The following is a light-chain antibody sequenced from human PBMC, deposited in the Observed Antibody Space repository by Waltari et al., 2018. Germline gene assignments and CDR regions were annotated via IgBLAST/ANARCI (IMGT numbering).Light chain of an antibody. Sequence: QAVLTQPSSLSASPGASASLTCTLRSGVNIGTYNIYWYQRKPGSPPQFLLRYKSDSDKQQGSGVPIRFAGSKDASANAGTLLISGLQTEDEADYFCMIWHNSVWVSGGGTYLTVL. CDR1: SGVNIGTYN. J-gene: IGLJ3*02. CDR2: YKSDSDK. V-gene: IGLV5-45*03. CDR3: MIWHNSVWV.